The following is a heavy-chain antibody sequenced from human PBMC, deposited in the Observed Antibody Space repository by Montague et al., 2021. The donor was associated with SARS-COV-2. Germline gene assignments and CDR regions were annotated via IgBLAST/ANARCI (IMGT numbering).Heavy chain of an antibody. J-gene: IGHJ6*02. CDR1: GGSISTYY. CDR2: IDYSGST. V-gene: IGHV4-59*01. CDR3: TRLPYDNSYGMDV. Sequence: SETLSLTCTVSGGSISTYYWNWIRRFPGKGLEWIGYIDYSGSTNYNPSLQSRVIISVDRSKVQFSLKLNSVTAADTAIYYCTRLPYDNSYGMDVWGQGTTATVSS. D-gene: IGHD3-9*01.